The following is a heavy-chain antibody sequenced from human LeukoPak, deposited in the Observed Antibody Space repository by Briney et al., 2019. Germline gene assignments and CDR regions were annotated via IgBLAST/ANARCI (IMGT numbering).Heavy chain of an antibody. J-gene: IGHJ4*02. CDR2: ISLATGAP. V-gene: IGHV1-18*01. Sequence: ASVKVSCKASGYTFTNYGISWVRQAPGQGLEWVAWISLATGAPSYAQKFQGRVTLTTDTSTSAAYMELRSLKSDDTAVYYCARDIGLVRGIIMAHWGQGTQVTVSS. CDR3: ARDIGLVRGIIMAH. CDR1: GYTFTNYG. D-gene: IGHD3-10*01.